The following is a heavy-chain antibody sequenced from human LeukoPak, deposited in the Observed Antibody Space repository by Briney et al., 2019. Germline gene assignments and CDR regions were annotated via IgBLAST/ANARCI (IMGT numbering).Heavy chain of an antibody. Sequence: SETLSLTCTVSGGSISSGDYYWSWIRQPPGKGPEWIGYIYYSGSTYYNPSLKSRVTISVDTSKNQFSLKLSSVTAADTAVYYCARAPRYYDILTGYSVDAFDIWGQGTMVTVSS. CDR2: IYYSGST. CDR1: GGSISSGDYY. V-gene: IGHV4-30-4*08. J-gene: IGHJ3*02. CDR3: ARAPRYYDILTGYSVDAFDI. D-gene: IGHD3-9*01.